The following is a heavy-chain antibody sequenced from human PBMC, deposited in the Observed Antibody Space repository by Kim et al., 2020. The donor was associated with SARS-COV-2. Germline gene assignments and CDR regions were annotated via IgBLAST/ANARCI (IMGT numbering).Heavy chain of an antibody. Sequence: SAGPGEGRFATSRDNTNNTLHLQMNSLRVEDTAVYYCAKDRGAGDPSVMDVWGQGTTVTVSS. V-gene: IGHV3-23*01. J-gene: IGHJ6*02. CDR3: AKDRGAGDPSVMDV. D-gene: IGHD3-16*01.